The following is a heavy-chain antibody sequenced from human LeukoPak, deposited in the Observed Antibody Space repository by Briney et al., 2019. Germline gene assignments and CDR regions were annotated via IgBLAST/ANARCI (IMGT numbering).Heavy chain of an antibody. J-gene: IGHJ2*01. Sequence: GGSLRLSCAASGFTFSSHWMHWVRQAPGKGLVWVSRINSDGSSISYADSVKGRFTISRDNAKNTLYLQMNSLRAEDTAVYYCAKVAVAHWYFDLWGRGTLVTVSS. CDR1: GFTFSSHW. D-gene: IGHD4-23*01. CDR3: AKVAVAHWYFDL. CDR2: INSDGSSI. V-gene: IGHV3-74*01.